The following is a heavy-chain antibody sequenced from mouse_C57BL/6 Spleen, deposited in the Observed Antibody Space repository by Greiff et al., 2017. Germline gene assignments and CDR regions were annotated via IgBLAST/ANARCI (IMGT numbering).Heavy chain of an antibody. V-gene: IGHV8-12*01. CDR1: GFSLSTSGMG. CDR3: ARYGSSCGYFDV. CDR2: IYWDGDK. Sequence: QVQLKESGPGILQSSQTLSLTCSFSGFSLSTSGMGVSWIRQPSGKGLEWLAHIYWDGDKRYHPSLKSRLTISKDTSRNQVFLKITSVDTADTATYYCARYGSSCGYFDVWGTGTTVTVAA. J-gene: IGHJ1*03. D-gene: IGHD1-1*01.